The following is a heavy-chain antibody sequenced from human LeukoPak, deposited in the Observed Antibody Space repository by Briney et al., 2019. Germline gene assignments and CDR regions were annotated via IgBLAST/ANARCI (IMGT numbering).Heavy chain of an antibody. V-gene: IGHV3-21*01. CDR2: ISSSSSCL. CDR1: GFTFSSYS. Sequence: PGGSLRLSCAASGFTFSSYSMNWVRQAPGKGLEWVSSISSSSSCLYYADSVKGRFTISRDNAKNSLYLQMSSLRAEDTAVYYCARGGYSYGYRIVKLFDYWGQGTLVTVSS. D-gene: IGHD5-18*01. CDR3: ARGGYSYGYRIVKLFDY. J-gene: IGHJ4*02.